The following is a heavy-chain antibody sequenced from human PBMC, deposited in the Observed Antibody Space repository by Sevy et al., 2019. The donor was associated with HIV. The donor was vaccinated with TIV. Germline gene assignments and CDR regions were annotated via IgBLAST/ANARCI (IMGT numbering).Heavy chain of an antibody. CDR1: GFTFTLYS. Sequence: GGSLRLSCAASGFTFTLYSMHWVRQAPGKGLEWVAVIWFDGSNTYYADSVKGRFTISRDIAKNTLHLQMNSLRAEDTAVYYCARDLEFYDYGDYGPAFMPDYWGQGTLVTVSS. CDR3: ARDLEFYDYGDYGPAFMPDY. D-gene: IGHD4-17*01. J-gene: IGHJ4*02. CDR2: IWFDGSNT. V-gene: IGHV3-33*08.